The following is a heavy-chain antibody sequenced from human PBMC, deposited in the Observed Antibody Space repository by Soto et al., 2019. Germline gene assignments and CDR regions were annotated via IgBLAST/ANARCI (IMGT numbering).Heavy chain of an antibody. Sequence: QVHLAESGGGVVQPGRSLRLSCLASGFTFTTYSIQWLRQAPGKGLEWVSVIGSDGTIKYYADSVKGRFTASRDNFKNTVFLQMNSLTTEDTSVYYCAKEHSNDNWFFDFWGRGTLVTVFS. CDR1: GFTFTTYS. J-gene: IGHJ2*01. CDR2: IGSDGTIK. V-gene: IGHV3-30*18. D-gene: IGHD3-22*01. CDR3: AKEHSNDNWFFDF.